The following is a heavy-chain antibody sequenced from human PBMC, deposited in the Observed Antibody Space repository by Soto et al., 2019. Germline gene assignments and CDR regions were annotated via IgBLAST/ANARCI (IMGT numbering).Heavy chain of an antibody. CDR1: GDSVTSSNW. D-gene: IGHD3-3*01. V-gene: IGHV4-4*02. CDR2: IYHTGST. J-gene: IGHJ5*02. CDR3: ARGRFFDP. Sequence: QVQLQESGPGLVKPLGTLSLTCDFSGDSVTSSNWYIWVRQTPGKRPEWIGEIYHTGSTNYNPSHRGGINISLDKSKNQCSLNQSSVTVADKAVYYCARGRFFDPWGQGILVTVSS.